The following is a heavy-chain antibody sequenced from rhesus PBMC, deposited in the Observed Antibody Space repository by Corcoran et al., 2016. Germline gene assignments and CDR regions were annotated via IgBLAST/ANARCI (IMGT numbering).Heavy chain of an antibody. CDR3: VRPGYSGDFDY. J-gene: IGHJ4*01. CDR1: GFSLTTSGMG. Sequence: QVTLKEPGPALVKPTQTPTLTCTFSGFSLTTSGMGVGWIRQPTGKALEWLALIYWDDDKRYSTSLKTRLTISKDTSKNQVVLTMTNMDPVDTATYYCVRPGYSGDFDYWGQGVLVTVSS. CDR2: IYWDDDK. D-gene: IGHD5-42*01. V-gene: IGHV2-174*01.